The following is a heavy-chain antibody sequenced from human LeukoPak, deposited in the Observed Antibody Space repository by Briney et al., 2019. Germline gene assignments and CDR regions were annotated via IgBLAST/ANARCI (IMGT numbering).Heavy chain of an antibody. J-gene: IGHJ4*02. D-gene: IGHD5-18*01. CDR1: GFPFSTYD. CDR3: AKSQLWLTFDY. Sequence: GGSLRLSCAASGFPFSTYDMNWVRQAPGKGLEWVSSISSSGAYIYYADSVKGRFTISRDNSKNTLYLQMNSLRAEDTAVYYCAKSQLWLTFDYWGQGTLVTVSS. CDR2: ISSSGAYI. V-gene: IGHV3-23*01.